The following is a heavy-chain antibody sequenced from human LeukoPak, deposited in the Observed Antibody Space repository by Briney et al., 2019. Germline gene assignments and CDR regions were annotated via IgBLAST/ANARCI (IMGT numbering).Heavy chain of an antibody. CDR2: IYTSGST. D-gene: IGHD6-6*01. CDR3: ARVIAARRGYYFDY. CDR1: GGSISSGSYY. V-gene: IGHV4-61*02. J-gene: IGHJ4*02. Sequence: SETLSLTCTVSGGSISSGSYYWSWLRQPAGKGLEWIGRIYTSGSTNYNPSLKSRVTISVDTSKNQFSLKLSSVTAADTAVYYCARVIAARRGYYFDYWGQGTLVTVSS.